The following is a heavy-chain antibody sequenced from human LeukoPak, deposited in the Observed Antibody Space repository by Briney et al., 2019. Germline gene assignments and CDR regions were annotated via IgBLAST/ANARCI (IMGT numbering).Heavy chain of an antibody. CDR2: MSPNSGNT. D-gene: IGHD3-10*01. Sequence: GASVKVSCKASGYTFTSYYMHWVRQATGQGLEWMGWMSPNSGNTGYAQKFQGRVTMTRNTSISTAYMELSSLRSEDTAVYYCARWSMRGSGSYYNPWGQGTLVTVSS. J-gene: IGHJ5*02. CDR3: ARWSMRGSGSYYNP. V-gene: IGHV1-8*02. CDR1: GYTFTSYY.